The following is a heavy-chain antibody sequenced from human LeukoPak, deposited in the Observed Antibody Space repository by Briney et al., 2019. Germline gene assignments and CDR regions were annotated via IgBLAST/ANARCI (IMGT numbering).Heavy chain of an antibody. D-gene: IGHD6-13*01. CDR1: GGSISSYY. CDR2: IYTSGST. Sequence: SETLSLTCTVSGGSISSYYWSWIRQPAGKGLEWIGRIYTSGSTNYNPSLKSRVTMSVDTSKNQFSLKLSSVTAADTAVYYCARYSRRGRDYYYYYMDVWGKGTTVTVSS. CDR3: ARYSRRGRDYYYYYMDV. J-gene: IGHJ6*03. V-gene: IGHV4-4*07.